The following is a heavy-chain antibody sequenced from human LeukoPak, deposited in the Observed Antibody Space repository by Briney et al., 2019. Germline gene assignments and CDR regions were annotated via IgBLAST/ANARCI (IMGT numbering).Heavy chain of an antibody. CDR2: INPNNGGT. J-gene: IGHJ3*02. CDR1: GYTFSGCY. V-gene: IGHV1-2*02. Sequence: ASVKVSCKAFGYTFSGCYVHWVRQAPGQGPEWMGWINPNNGGTNYVQKFQGRVTMTRDTSITTVYMELSRLRSDDTALYYCARDFYVRGSGAFDIWGQGTMVTVSS. D-gene: IGHD2/OR15-2a*01. CDR3: ARDFYVRGSGAFDI.